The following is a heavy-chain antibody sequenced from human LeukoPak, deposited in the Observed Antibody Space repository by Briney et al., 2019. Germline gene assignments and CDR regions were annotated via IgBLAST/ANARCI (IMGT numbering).Heavy chain of an antibody. CDR3: ARAYSSSWYWNWFDP. D-gene: IGHD6-13*01. J-gene: IGHJ5*02. CDR2: IYPTGST. V-gene: IGHV4-38-2*02. Sequence: PSQTLSLTCTVSGYSISSGYYWGWIRQPPVKGLEWIGNIYPTGSTYYNPSLKSRVTISVDTSKNQFSLKVSSVSAADTAVYYCARAYSSSWYWNWFDPWGQGTLVTVSS. CDR1: GYSISSGYY.